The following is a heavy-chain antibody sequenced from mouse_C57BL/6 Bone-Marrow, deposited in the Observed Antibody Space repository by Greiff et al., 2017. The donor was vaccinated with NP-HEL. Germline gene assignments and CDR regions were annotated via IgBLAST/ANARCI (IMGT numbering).Heavy chain of an antibody. V-gene: IGHV1-66*01. CDR1: GYSFTSYY. CDR2: IYPGSGNT. Sequence: QVQLQQSGPELVKPGASVKISCKASGYSFTSYYIHWVKQRPGQGLEWIGWIYPGSGNTKYNEKFKGKATLTADTSSSTAYMQLSSLTSEDSAVYYCARSFYYGNFFDYWGQGTTLTVSS. J-gene: IGHJ2*01. D-gene: IGHD2-1*01. CDR3: ARSFYYGNFFDY.